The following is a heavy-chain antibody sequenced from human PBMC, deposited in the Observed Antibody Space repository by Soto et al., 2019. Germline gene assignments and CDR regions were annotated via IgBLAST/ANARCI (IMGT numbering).Heavy chain of an antibody. J-gene: IGHJ4*02. V-gene: IGHV1-8*01. D-gene: IGHD3-10*01. CDR1: GYTFTSYD. CDR2: MNPNSGNT. CDR3: ARGHYGSGSYFPTDC. Sequence: VASVKVSCRASGYTFTSYDINWVRQATGQGLEWMGWMNPNSGNTGYAQKFQGRVTMTRNTSISTAYMELSSLRSEDTAVYYCARGHYGSGSYFPTDCWGQGTLVTVSS.